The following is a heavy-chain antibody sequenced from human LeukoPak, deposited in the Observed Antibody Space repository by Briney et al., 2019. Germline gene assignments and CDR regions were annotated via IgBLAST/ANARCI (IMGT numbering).Heavy chain of an antibody. V-gene: IGHV7-4-1*02. J-gene: IGHJ4*02. D-gene: IGHD6-13*01. Sequence: ASVKVSCKASGYTFTSYAMNWVRQAPGQGLEWMGWINTNTGNPTYAQGFTGRFVFSLDTSVSTAYLQISSLKAEDTAVYYCARDLVGGLAAAGTGDYWGQGTLVTVSS. CDR3: ARDLVGGLAAAGTGDY. CDR1: GYTFTSYA. CDR2: INTNTGNP.